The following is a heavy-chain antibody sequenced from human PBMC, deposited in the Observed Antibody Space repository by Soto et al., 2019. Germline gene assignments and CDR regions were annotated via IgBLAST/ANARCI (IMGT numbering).Heavy chain of an antibody. V-gene: IGHV3-48*03. Sequence: GGSLRLSCAVSGLTFSSFEMDWVRQAAGKGPEWIPYISRGATTTYYADSVRGRFTISRDDAENSVFLQMDSLRVEDTAIYFCATRSTDYYFYWGQGTLVTVSS. CDR3: ATRSTDYYFY. CDR1: GLTFSSFE. CDR2: ISRGATTT. J-gene: IGHJ4*02. D-gene: IGHD3-9*01.